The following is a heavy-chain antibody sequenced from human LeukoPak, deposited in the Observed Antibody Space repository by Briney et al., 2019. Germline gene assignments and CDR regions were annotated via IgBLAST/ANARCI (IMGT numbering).Heavy chain of an antibody. CDR3: ARDYGWAALGYYFDY. J-gene: IGHJ4*02. CDR2: INPSGGST. CDR1: GYTFTSYY. V-gene: IGHV1-46*01. Sequence: SGKVSCKAFGYTFTSYYMHWVRQAPGQGLEWLGIINPSGGSTSYAQKFQGRVTMTRDTSTSTVYMELSSLRSEDTAVYYCARDYGWAALGYYFDYWGQGTLVTVSS. D-gene: IGHD2-8*02.